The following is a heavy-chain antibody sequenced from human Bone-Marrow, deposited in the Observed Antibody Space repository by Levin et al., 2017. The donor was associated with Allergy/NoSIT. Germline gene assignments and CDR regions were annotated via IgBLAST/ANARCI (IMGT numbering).Heavy chain of an antibody. CDR3: ARFHAYYDFWSG. CDR1: GYSISSGYY. Sequence: SETLSLTCTVSGYSISSGYYWGWIRQPPGKGLEWIGSIYHSGSTYYNPSLKSRVTISVDTSKNQFSLKLSSVTAADTAVYYCARFHAYYDFWSGWGQGTLVTVSS. CDR2: IYHSGST. V-gene: IGHV4-38-2*02. J-gene: IGHJ4*02. D-gene: IGHD3-3*01.